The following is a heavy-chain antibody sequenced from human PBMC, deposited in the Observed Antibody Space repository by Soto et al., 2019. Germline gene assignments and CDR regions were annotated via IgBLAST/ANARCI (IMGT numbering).Heavy chain of an antibody. CDR1: GGSISSGGYY. CDR3: AHYGGNSDGNWFDP. CDR2: IYYSGST. J-gene: IGHJ5*02. V-gene: IGHV4-31*03. Sequence: SETLSLTCTVSGGSISSGGYYWSWIRQHPGKGLEWIGYIYYSGSTYYNPSLESRVTISVDTSKNQFSLKLSSVTAADTAVYYCAHYGGNSDGNWFDPWGQGTLVTVSS. D-gene: IGHD4-17*01.